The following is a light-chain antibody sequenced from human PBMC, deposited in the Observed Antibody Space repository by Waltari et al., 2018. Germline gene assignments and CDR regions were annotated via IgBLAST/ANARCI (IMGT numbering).Light chain of an antibody. CDR3: QQSYRTPLT. V-gene: IGKV1-39*01. CDR2: AAS. J-gene: IGKJ4*01. Sequence: DIQMTQSPSSLSASVGDRVTITCRESQSISSFLNWYQQQPGKAPKLLIYAASSLQSGVPSRFSGSGSGTDFTLTISSLHPEDFATYYCQQSYRTPLTFGGGTKVDIK. CDR1: QSISSF.